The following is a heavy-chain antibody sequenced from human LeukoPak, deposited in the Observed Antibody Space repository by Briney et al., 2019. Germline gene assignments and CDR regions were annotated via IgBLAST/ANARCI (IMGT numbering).Heavy chain of an antibody. CDR2: IYYSGST. CDR3: ARVQPTVTDYYFDY. D-gene: IGHD4-17*01. V-gene: IGHV4-31*03. J-gene: IGHJ4*02. CDR1: GGSISSGGYY. Sequence: SETLSLTCTVSGGSISSGGYYWSWIRQHPGKGLEWIGYIYYSGSTYYNPSLKSRVTISVDTSKNQFSLKLSSVTAADTAVYYCARVQPTVTDYYFDYWGQGTLVTVSS.